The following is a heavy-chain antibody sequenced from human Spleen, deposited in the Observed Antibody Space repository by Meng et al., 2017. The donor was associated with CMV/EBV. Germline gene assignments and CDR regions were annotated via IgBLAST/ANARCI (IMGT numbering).Heavy chain of an antibody. Sequence: SGPTLVKPTETLTLTCSISGSSFNSPTMGVSWIRQPPGKALEWLAHIFSNGEKSYSTSLKPRLTISKDTSKRQVVLIMSNMDPVDTGRYFCARVISSGTDYHYGLDVWGQGTTVTVSS. V-gene: IGHV2-26*03. CDR1: GSSFNSPTMG. J-gene: IGHJ6*02. D-gene: IGHD3-16*02. CDR3: ARVISSGTDYHYGLDV. CDR2: IFSNGEK.